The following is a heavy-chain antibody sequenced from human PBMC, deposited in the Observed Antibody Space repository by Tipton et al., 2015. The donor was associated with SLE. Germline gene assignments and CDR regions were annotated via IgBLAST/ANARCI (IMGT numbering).Heavy chain of an antibody. V-gene: IGHV4-31*03. CDR1: GGSISGGAYY. J-gene: IGHJ4*02. CDR3: ASMGRGYSYGTVYY. Sequence: TLSLTCTVSGGSISGGAYYWSWIRQHPGKGLEWIGYIYYSGITYYNPSLKSRVSMSVDTSKNQFSLKLSSVTAADTAVYYCASMGRGYSYGTVYYWGQGTLVTVSS. D-gene: IGHD5-18*01. CDR2: IYYSGIT.